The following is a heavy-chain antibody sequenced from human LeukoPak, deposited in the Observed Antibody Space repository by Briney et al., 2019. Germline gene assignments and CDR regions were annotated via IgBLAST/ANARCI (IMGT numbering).Heavy chain of an antibody. J-gene: IGHJ4*02. V-gene: IGHV1-46*01. CDR3: ARISDYYDSGPRPEYYFDY. D-gene: IGHD3-22*01. CDR1: GYTFTSYY. CDR2: INPSGGST. Sequence: ASVKVSCKASGYTFTSYYMHWVRQAPGQGLEWMEIINPSGGSTSYAQKFQGRVTMTRDTSTSTAYMELRSLRSDDTAVYYCARISDYYDSGPRPEYYFDYWGQGTLVTVSS.